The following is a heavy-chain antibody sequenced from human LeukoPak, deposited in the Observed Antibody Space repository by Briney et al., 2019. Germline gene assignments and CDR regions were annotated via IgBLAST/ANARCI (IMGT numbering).Heavy chain of an antibody. Sequence: GASVKVSCKASGYTFISYAMHWVRQAPGQRLEWMGWINAGNGNTKYSQKFQGRVTIIRDTSASTVYMELSSLRSEDTAVYYCARDLDSSREDVWGQGTTVTVSS. CDR1: GYTFISYA. CDR2: INAGNGNT. D-gene: IGHD3-22*01. V-gene: IGHV1-3*01. CDR3: ARDLDSSREDV. J-gene: IGHJ6*02.